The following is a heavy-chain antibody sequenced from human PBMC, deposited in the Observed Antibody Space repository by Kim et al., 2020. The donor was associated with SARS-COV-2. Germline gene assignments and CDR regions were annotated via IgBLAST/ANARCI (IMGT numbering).Heavy chain of an antibody. CDR3: ARDQSRAGPTTVDY. J-gene: IGHJ4*02. D-gene: IGHD1-26*01. CDR2: INTDGSNT. V-gene: IGHV3-74*01. CDR1: GFTFSSYW. Sequence: GGSLRLSCAASGFTFSSYWMHWVREVPGKGLVWVSRINTDGSNTIYADSVKGRFTMSRDNAKNTLYLQMNSLRAEDTAVYYCARDQSRAGPTTVDYWGQGTLVTVSS.